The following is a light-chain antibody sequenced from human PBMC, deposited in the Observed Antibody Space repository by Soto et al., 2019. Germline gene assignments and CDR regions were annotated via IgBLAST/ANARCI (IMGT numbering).Light chain of an antibody. J-gene: IGKJ1*01. CDR1: QSFSNW. V-gene: IGKV1-5*01. CDR3: QQVDRYSWT. CDR2: DVS. Sequence: DIQMTQSPSTLSASLGERVTITCRASQSFSNWLAWSQQKPGKAPRLLIYDVSSLESGVPSRFSGSASGTEFILTISSLQPDDFATYDGQQVDRYSWTFGQGTTVEMK.